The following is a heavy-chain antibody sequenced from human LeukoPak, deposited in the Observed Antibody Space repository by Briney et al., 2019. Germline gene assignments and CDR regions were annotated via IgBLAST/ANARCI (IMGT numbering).Heavy chain of an antibody. CDR2: INWNGGST. CDR3: AKSKEDCCGSFDP. J-gene: IGHJ5*02. D-gene: IGHD2-15*01. V-gene: IGHV3-20*04. Sequence: GGSLRLSCAASGFTFDDYGMSWVRHVPGKGLEWVSNINWNGGSTGYADSVKGRFTISRDNSKNTLYLQMNSLRAEDTALYYCAKSKEDCCGSFDPWGQGTLVTVSS. CDR1: GFTFDDYG.